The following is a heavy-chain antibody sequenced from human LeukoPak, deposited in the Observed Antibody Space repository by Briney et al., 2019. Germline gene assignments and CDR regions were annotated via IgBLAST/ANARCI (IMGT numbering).Heavy chain of an antibody. CDR1: GFTFCGYG. Sequence: PGGSLRLSCAASGFTFCGYGMPGVRQAPGKGLEWVTFISYDGTNKEYSDSVKGRFTISRDTSKNTLYLQMNSLRAEDTAVYYCAKDLAYYGSGSLIMTEIYYYGMDVWGQGTTVTVSS. D-gene: IGHD3-10*01. CDR3: AKDLAYYGSGSLIMTEIYYYGMDV. CDR2: ISYDGTNK. J-gene: IGHJ6*02. V-gene: IGHV3-30*18.